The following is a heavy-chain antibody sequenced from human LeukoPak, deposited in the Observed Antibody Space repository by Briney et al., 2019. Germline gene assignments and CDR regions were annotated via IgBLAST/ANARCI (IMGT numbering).Heavy chain of an antibody. V-gene: IGHV3-48*03. Sequence: GGSLRLSCAVSGFTFSSYEMNWVRQAPGKGLEWVSYISSSGTTIYYADSVKGRFTISRDNAENSLYLQMNSLRVEDTSVYYCARVRSGLGMDVWSQGTTVTVSS. CDR3: ARVRSGLGMDV. CDR1: GFTFSSYE. D-gene: IGHD6-19*01. J-gene: IGHJ6*02. CDR2: ISSSGTTI.